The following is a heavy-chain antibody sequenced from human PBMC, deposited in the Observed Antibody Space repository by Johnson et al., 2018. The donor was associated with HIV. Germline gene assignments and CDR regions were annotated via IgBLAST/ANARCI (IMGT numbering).Heavy chain of an antibody. CDR2: IYSGGSA. V-gene: IGHV3-66*02. J-gene: IGHJ3*02. CDR1: GFTFSDHY. CDR3: AREGSWDAFDI. D-gene: IGHD6-13*01. Sequence: VQLVESGGGVVQPGGSLRLSCAASGFTFSDHYMSWVRQAPGKGLEWVSVIYSGGSAYYADSVKGRFTISRDNSKNTLYLQMNSLRAEDTAVYYCAREGSWDAFDIWGQGTMVTVSS.